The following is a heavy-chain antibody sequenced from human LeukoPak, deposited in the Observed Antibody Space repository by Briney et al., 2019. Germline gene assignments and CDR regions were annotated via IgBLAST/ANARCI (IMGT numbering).Heavy chain of an antibody. CDR1: GYSISSGYY. CDR3: ASPGYSYGYFDY. Sequence: SETLSLTCTVSGYSISSGYYWGWIRQPPGKGLEWIGSIYHSGSTYYNPSLKSRVTISVDTSKNQFSLKLSSVTAADTAVYYCASPGYSYGYFDYWGQGTLVTVSS. V-gene: IGHV4-38-2*02. J-gene: IGHJ4*02. CDR2: IYHSGST. D-gene: IGHD5-18*01.